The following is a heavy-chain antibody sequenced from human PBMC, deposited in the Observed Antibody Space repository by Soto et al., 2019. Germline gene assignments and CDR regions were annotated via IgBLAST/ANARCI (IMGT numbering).Heavy chain of an antibody. CDR2: IKQDGSEK. D-gene: IGHD6-19*01. Sequence: GGSLRLSCAASGFTFSSNWMSWVRQAPGKGLEWVANIKQDGSEKYYVDSVKGRFTISRDNAKNSLYLQMNSLRAEDTAVYYCASEDGAVAPFDYWGQGTLVTVSS. CDR3: ASEDGAVAPFDY. V-gene: IGHV3-7*01. CDR1: GFTFSSNW. J-gene: IGHJ4*02.